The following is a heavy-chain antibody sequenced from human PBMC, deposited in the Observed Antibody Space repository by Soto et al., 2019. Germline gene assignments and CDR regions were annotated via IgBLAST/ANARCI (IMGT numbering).Heavy chain of an antibody. CDR1: GFTFSSYS. CDR3: AREHHADTAMVPDYYYYGMDV. J-gene: IGHJ6*02. Sequence: GGSLRLSCAASGFTFSSYSMNWVRQAPGKGLEWVSYISSSSSTIYYADSVKGRFTISRDNAKNSLYLQMNSLRAEDTAVYYCAREHHADTAMVPDYYYYGMDVWGQGTTVTVSS. V-gene: IGHV3-48*04. D-gene: IGHD5-18*01. CDR2: ISSSSSTI.